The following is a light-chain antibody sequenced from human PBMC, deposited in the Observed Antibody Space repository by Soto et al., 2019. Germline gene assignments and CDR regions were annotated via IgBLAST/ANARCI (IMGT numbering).Light chain of an antibody. CDR3: QQHGYSIN. Sequence: EIVLTQSPGTLSLSPGERATLSCRASQSVSSTHLAWYQQKPGQAPRLLIYGAFTRATGIADRFSGSGSGTDFTLTISRLDPEYFAVYFCQQHGYSINFGQGTRLESK. V-gene: IGKV3-20*01. J-gene: IGKJ5*01. CDR2: GAF. CDR1: QSVSSTH.